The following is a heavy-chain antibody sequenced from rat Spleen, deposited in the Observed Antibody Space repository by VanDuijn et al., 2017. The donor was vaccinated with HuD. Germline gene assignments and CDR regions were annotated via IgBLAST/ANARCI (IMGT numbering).Heavy chain of an antibody. J-gene: IGHJ2*01. V-gene: IGHV5-46*01. CDR2: ISTSGGNT. CDR1: GFTFSSFP. Sequence: EVHLVESGGGLVQPGRSMKLSCAASGFTFSSFPMAWVRQAPTKGLEWVATISTSGGNTYYRDSVKGRFTISRDNAKSTLYLEMGSLRSEDTATYYCAKRGWYYFDYWGQGVMVTVSS. CDR3: AKRGWYYFDY.